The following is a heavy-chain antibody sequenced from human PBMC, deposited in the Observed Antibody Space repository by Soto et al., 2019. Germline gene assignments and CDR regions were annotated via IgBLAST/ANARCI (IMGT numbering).Heavy chain of an antibody. J-gene: IGHJ4*02. CDR3: ATLLRDSVYSPTGY. V-gene: IGHV3-23*01. CDR1: AFTSSSYA. D-gene: IGHD2-15*01. CDR2: IGGSGGSST. Sequence: EVQLLESGGDLVQPGGSLRLSCAASAFTSSSYAMSWVRQAPGTALEWVSTIGGSGGSSTYYADSVKGRFTIFRNNYKITLYVQMNNQRTEDTAVYYLATLLRDSVYSPTGYWGQGTLVTVCS.